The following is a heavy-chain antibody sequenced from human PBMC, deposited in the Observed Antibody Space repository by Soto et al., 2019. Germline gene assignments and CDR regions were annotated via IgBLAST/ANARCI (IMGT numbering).Heavy chain of an antibody. CDR3: QTLPGGPADPTHYYYAMEV. J-gene: IGHJ6*02. V-gene: IGHV3-7*03. CDR2: IKQDGSEK. Sequence: GGSLRLSCAAAGFTFSSYWMSWVRQAPGKGLEWVANIKQDGSEKYYVDSVKGRFTISRDNAKNSLYLQMNSLRAEDTAVYYCQTLPGGPADPTHYYYAMEVWGHETTVTVS. CDR1: GFTFSSYW. D-gene: IGHD2-2*01.